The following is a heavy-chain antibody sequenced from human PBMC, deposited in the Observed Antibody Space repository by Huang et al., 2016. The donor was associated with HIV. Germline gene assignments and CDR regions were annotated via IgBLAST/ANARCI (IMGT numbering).Heavy chain of an antibody. CDR2: INHRGST. CDR3: ARGGMGIWLQWKTFDI. CDR1: GGSFSGHY. D-gene: IGHD5-12*01. V-gene: IGHV4-34*01. J-gene: IGHJ3*02. Sequence: QVQLQQWGAGLLKPSETLSLTCAVSGGSFSGHYWPWIRQPPGKGLEWIGEINHRGSTKYNPALKSRVTISVDTSKNQFSLQLTSVTAADSAVYYCARGGMGIWLQWKTFDIWGQGTMVTVSS.